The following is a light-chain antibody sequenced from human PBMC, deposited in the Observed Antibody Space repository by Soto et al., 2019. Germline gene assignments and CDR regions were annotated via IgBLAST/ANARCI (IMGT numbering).Light chain of an antibody. CDR1: QSVSSG. CDR2: KAS. CDR3: QQYHTYPPT. J-gene: IGKJ4*01. V-gene: IGKV1-5*03. Sequence: DIQMTQSPSTLSASVGDRVTITCRASQSVSSGLAWYQHKPGKAPNLLIYKASSLESGVPSRFSGSESGTEFTLTISSLQPDDFATYFCQQYHTYPPTFGGGTKVEIK.